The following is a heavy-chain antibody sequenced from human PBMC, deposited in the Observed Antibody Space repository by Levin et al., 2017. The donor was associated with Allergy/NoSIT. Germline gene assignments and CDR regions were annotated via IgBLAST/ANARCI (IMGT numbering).Heavy chain of an antibody. V-gene: IGHV5-51*01. CDR3: TRPYSTGWYGGH. J-gene: IGHJ4*02. CDR2: IYPGDSET. D-gene: IGHD6-19*01. Sequence: GESLKISCKGSGYRFTNYWIGWVRQMPGKGLEWMGIIYPGDSETRYSPSFQGQVNFSVDKSINTAYLEWSSLKASDTAIYYCTRPYSTGWYGGHWGQGTPVTVSS. CDR1: GYRFTNYW.